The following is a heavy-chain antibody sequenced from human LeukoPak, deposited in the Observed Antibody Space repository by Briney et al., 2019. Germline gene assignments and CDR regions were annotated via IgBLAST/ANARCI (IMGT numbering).Heavy chain of an antibody. CDR3: AREYYDFWSGYYYYYMDV. CDR2: IYHSGST. V-gene: IGHV4-30-2*01. Sequence: SQTLSLTCAVSGGSISSGGYSWSWIRQPPGKGLEWIGYIYHSGSTYYNPSLKSRVTISVDRSKNQFSLKLSSVTAADTAVYYCAREYYDFWSGYYYYYMDVWGKGTMVTVSS. CDR1: GGSISSGGYS. D-gene: IGHD3-3*01. J-gene: IGHJ6*03.